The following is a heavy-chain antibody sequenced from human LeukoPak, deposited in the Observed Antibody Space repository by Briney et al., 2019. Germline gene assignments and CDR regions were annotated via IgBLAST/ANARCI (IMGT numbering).Heavy chain of an antibody. J-gene: IGHJ6*02. V-gene: IGHV4-61*02. CDR1: GGSISSGDYY. D-gene: IGHD4-17*01. CDR2: IYTSGST. CDR3: ARGWDGDYEGYYYYGMDV. Sequence: SQTLSLTCTVSGGSISSGDYYWSWIRQPAGKGLEWIGRIYTSGSTNYNPSLKSRVTMSVDTSKNQFSLKLSSVTAADTAVYYCARGWDGDYEGYYYYGMDVWGQGTTVTVSS.